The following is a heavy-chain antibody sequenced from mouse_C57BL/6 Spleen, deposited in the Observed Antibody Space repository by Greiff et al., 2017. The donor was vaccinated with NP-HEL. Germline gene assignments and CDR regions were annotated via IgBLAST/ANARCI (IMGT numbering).Heavy chain of an antibody. CDR3: AREARQLRLYYFDY. CDR1: GYTFTSYW. V-gene: IGHV1-55*01. D-gene: IGHD3-2*02. Sequence: QVQLKQPGAELVKPGASVKMSCKASGYTFTSYWITWVKQRPGQGLEWIGDIYPGSGSTNYNEKFKSKATLTVDTSSSTAYMQLSSLTSEDSAVYYCAREARQLRLYYFDYWGQGTTLTVSS. J-gene: IGHJ2*01. CDR2: IYPGSGST.